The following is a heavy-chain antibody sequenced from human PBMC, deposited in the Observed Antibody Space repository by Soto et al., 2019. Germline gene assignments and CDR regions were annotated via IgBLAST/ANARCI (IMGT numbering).Heavy chain of an antibody. V-gene: IGHV4-30-4*01. CDR2: IYYSGST. D-gene: IGHD3-3*01. CDR1: GGSISSGDYY. Sequence: QVQLQESGPGLVKPSQTLSLTCTVSGGSISSGDYYWSWIRQPPGKGLEWIGYIYYSGSTYYNPSLKSRVTISVDTSKNQFFLKLSSVTAADTAVYYCARDGRQERGFLEWIYGMDVWGQGTTVTVSS. CDR3: ARDGRQERGFLEWIYGMDV. J-gene: IGHJ6*02.